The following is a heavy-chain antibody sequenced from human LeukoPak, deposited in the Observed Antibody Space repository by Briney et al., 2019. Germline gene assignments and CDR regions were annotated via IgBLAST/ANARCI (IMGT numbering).Heavy chain of an antibody. CDR2: VDQDGSEK. J-gene: IGHJ3*02. CDR1: GFVFNSYW. D-gene: IGHD3-16*01. CDR3: ARGWASSRRKAFDI. Sequence: GGSLRLSCAASGFVFNSYWMNWLRQAPGKGLEWVANVDQDGSEKYYVGSVKGRFTISRDNAKNSLYLQMNSLRVEDTAVYYCARGWASSRRKAFDIWGQGTMVTVSS. V-gene: IGHV3-7*03.